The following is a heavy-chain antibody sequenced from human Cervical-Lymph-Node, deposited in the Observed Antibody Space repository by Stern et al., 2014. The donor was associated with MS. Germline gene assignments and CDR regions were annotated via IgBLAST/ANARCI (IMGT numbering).Heavy chain of an antibody. CDR1: GNTFTSYY. J-gene: IGHJ4*02. D-gene: IGHD6-13*01. V-gene: IGHV1-46*01. CDR3: ATYSSSCYPPWC. Sequence: QDQLVQSGAEVTKPGASVKISCKASGNTFTSYYMHWVRQAPGKGLEWRGIIKPIGGSTHYAQKFQGRVTMTRDTSTSTGYMEVSSLRSDDAAVYYCATYSSSCYPPWCWGQGTLVTVSS. CDR2: IKPIGGST.